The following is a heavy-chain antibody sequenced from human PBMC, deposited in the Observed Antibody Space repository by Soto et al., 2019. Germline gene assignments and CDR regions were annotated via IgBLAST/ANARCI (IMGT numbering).Heavy chain of an antibody. D-gene: IGHD3-3*01. J-gene: IGHJ4*02. V-gene: IGHV3-23*01. CDR3: AKIAHYNFWSGSAGRYY. CDR1: GITXSSYA. CDR2: ISGSRGST. Sequence: PGGSLRLSCAASGITXSSYAMSWGRQAPGKGLEGVSAISGSRGSTYYADSVKGRFTISRDNSKITLYLQMNSLRAEDTAVYYCAKIAHYNFWSGSAGRYYCGQGTLFTVSS.